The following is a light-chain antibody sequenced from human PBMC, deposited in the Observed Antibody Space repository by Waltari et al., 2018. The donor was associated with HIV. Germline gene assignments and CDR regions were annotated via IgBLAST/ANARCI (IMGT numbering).Light chain of an antibody. Sequence: SSELTQDPVVSVALGQTIKLRCQGDSPRNFFANWYQHRPGQAPVLVVYGGNRRPSGIPARFSASNSGNTSSLIISNSQAVDEADYFCHSRDTDGDHYVVGGGTRVIV. V-gene: IGLV3-19*01. CDR1: SPRNFF. CDR3: HSRDTDGDHYV. CDR2: GGN. J-gene: IGLJ1*01.